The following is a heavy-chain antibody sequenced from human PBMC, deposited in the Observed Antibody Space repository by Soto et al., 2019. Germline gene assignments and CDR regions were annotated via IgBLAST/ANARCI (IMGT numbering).Heavy chain of an antibody. D-gene: IGHD4-17*01. V-gene: IGHV1-69*13. J-gene: IGHJ5*02. Sequence: SVKVSCKASGGTFSSYAISWVRQAPGQGLEWMGGIIPIFGTANYAQKFQGRVTITADESTSTAYMELSSLRSEDTAVYYCARAFYDYGGNLRWFDPWGQRTLVTVSS. CDR1: GGTFSSYA. CDR2: IIPIFGTA. CDR3: ARAFYDYGGNLRWFDP.